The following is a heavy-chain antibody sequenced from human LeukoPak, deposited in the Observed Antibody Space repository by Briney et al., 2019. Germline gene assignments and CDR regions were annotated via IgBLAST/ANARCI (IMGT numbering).Heavy chain of an antibody. CDR3: ARHGGTPLRFLEWPRYYYYYMDV. CDR1: GGSFSGYY. D-gene: IGHD3-3*01. Sequence: SETLSLTCAVYGGSFSGYYWGWIRQPPGKGLEWIGSIYHSGSTYYNPSLKSRVTISVDTSKNQFSLKLSSVTAADTAVYYCARHGGTPLRFLEWPRYYYYYMDVWGKGTTVTVSS. CDR2: IYHSGST. V-gene: IGHV4-38-2*01. J-gene: IGHJ6*03.